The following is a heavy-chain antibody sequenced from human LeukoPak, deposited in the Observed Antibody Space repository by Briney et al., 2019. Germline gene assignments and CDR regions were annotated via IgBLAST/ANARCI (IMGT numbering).Heavy chain of an antibody. V-gene: IGHV3-21*01. CDR2: ISSSSSYI. D-gene: IGHD6-13*01. Sequence: GGSLRLSCAASGFTFSSYSMNWVRQAPGKGLEWVSSISSSSSYIYYADSVKGRFTISRDNAKNSLYLQMNSLRAEDTAVYYCAREEGQLGYYFDYWGQETLVTVSS. CDR1: GFTFSSYS. CDR3: AREEGQLGYYFDY. J-gene: IGHJ4*02.